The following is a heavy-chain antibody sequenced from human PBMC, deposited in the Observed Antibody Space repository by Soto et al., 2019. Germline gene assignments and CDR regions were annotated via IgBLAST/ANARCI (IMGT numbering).Heavy chain of an antibody. D-gene: IGHD1-26*01. CDR2: ISYDGSNK. CDR3: AWIPQASYPGP. CDR1: GFTFSSYA. V-gene: IGHV3-30-3*01. Sequence: GGSLRLSCAASGFTFSSYAMHWVRQAPGKGLEWVAVISYDGSNKYYADSVKGRFTISRDNSKNTLYLQMNSLRAEDTAVYYCAWIPQASYPGPWGQGTLVTVSS. J-gene: IGHJ4*02.